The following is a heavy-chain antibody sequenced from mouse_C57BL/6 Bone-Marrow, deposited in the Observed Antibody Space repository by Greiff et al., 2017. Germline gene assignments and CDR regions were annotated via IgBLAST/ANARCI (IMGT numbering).Heavy chain of an antibody. CDR3: ARHYYGTHWYFDV. CDR1: GYTFTSYW. CDR2: IYPGSGST. D-gene: IGHD1-1*01. Sequence: VQLQQPGAELVKPGASVKMSCKASGYTFTSYWITWVKQRPGQGLEWIGDIYPGSGSTNYNEKFKSKATLTVDTSSSTAYMQLSSLTSEDSAVYYCARHYYGTHWYFDVWGTGTTVTVSS. J-gene: IGHJ1*03. V-gene: IGHV1-55*01.